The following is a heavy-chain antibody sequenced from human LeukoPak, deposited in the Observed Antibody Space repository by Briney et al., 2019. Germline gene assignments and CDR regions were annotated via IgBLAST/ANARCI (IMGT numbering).Heavy chain of an antibody. J-gene: IGHJ6*03. CDR2: IRYDGSNE. CDR1: GFTFSSYG. V-gene: IGHV3-30*02. Sequence: PGGSLRLSCAASGFTFSSYGMHWVRQAPGKGLEWVAFIRYDGSNEYYADSVKGRFTISRDNSKNTLYLQMNSLRAEDTAVYYCAKDDGYYYYYMDVWGKGTTVTVSS. CDR3: AKDDGYYYYYMDV.